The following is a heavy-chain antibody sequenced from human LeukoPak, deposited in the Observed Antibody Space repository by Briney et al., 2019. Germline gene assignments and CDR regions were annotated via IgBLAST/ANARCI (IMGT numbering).Heavy chain of an antibody. J-gene: IGHJ6*03. V-gene: IGHV4-61*02. Sequence: SETLSLTCTVSGGSISSGRYYWTWIRQPAGKGLEWIGRLYTNDNTNYDPSLESRVSISVDTSKSQFYLQLTSVTAADTAVYFCARGVVTDDYYMDVWGKGITVIVSS. D-gene: IGHD2-21*02. CDR2: LYTNDNT. CDR1: GGSISSGRYY. CDR3: ARGVVTDDYYMDV.